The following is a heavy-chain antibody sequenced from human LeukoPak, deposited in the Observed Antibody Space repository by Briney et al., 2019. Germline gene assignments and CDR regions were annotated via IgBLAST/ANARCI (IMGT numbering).Heavy chain of an antibody. Sequence: GGSLRLSCAASGFTFSSYWMSSVRQAPGKGLEWVANVKQDGSEKYYVDSVKGRFTISRDNAKNSLYLQMNSLIADDKAVYYCARCRDLGNYGDYGGYWGQGTLVTVSS. CDR1: GFTFSSYW. V-gene: IGHV3-7*01. D-gene: IGHD4-17*01. CDR3: ARCRDLGNYGDYGGY. CDR2: VKQDGSEK. J-gene: IGHJ4*02.